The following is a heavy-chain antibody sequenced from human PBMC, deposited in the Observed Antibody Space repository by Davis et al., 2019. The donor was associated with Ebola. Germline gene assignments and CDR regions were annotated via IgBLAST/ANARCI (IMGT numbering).Heavy chain of an antibody. CDR1: GFTFSSYG. Sequence: GESLKISCAASGFTFSSYGMHWVRQAPGKGLEWVAVISYDGSNKYYADSVKGRFTISRDNSKNTLYLQMNSLRAEDTAGYYCAKDFTVVAAPRWGQGTLVTVSS. V-gene: IGHV3-30*18. D-gene: IGHD2-15*01. CDR3: AKDFTVVAAPR. J-gene: IGHJ4*02. CDR2: ISYDGSNK.